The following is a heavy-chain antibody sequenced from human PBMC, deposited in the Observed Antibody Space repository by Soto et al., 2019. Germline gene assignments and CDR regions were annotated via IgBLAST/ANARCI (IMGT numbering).Heavy chain of an antibody. CDR1: GFTFSTYS. CDR2: ISGSGGST. D-gene: IGHD3-10*01. CDR3: AKDLDYYGSGSYLPYCFDY. J-gene: IGHJ4*02. V-gene: IGHV3-23*01. Sequence: LRLSCAASGFTFSTYSMNWVLQAPGKGLDWVSAISGSGGSTYYADSVKGRFTISRDNSKDTLYLQMNSLRAEDTAVYYCAKDLDYYGSGSYLPYCFDYWGQGPLVTVSS.